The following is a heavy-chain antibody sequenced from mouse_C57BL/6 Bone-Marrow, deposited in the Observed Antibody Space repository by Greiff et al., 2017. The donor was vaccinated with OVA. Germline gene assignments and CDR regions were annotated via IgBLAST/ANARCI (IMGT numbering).Heavy chain of an antibody. CDR1: GYNFTSYW. CDR3: ARSYYTASSYYFDY. D-gene: IGHD1-1*01. V-gene: IGHV1-55*01. Sequence: QVQLQQPGAELVKPGASVKMSCKASGYNFTSYWITWVKQRPGQGLEWIGGIYPGSGGTNYNEKFKSKATLTVDTSSSTAYMQLSSLTSEDSAFYYCARSYYTASSYYFDYWGKGTTVTVSS. CDR2: IYPGSGGT. J-gene: IGHJ1*03.